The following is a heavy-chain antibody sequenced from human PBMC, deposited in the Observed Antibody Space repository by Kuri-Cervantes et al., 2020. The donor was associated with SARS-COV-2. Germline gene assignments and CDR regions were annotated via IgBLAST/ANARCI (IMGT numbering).Heavy chain of an antibody. Sequence: GGSLRLSCAASGFTFSSYAMHWVRQAPGKGLEWVAVISYDGSNKYYADSVKGRFTISRDNSKNTLYLQMNSLRAEDTAVYYCARMASLRMKSSGFGDAFDIWGQGTLVTVSS. V-gene: IGHV3-30*04. CDR2: ISYDGSNK. J-gene: IGHJ3*02. D-gene: IGHD3-22*01. CDR1: GFTFSSYA. CDR3: ARMASLRMKSSGFGDAFDI.